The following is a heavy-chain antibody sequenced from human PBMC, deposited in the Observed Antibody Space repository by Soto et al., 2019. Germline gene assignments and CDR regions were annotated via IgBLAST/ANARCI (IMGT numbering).Heavy chain of an antibody. V-gene: IGHV3-21*02. CDR1: GFTFSSYN. Sequence: EVQLVESGGGLVKPGGSLRLSCTASGFTFSSYNMNWVRQAPGKGLEWVSSIRSSSNYISYADSMRGRFTIPRANAKNSLYLQMNSLRTKDTAVYYCARENAYGDPNSFCYWGQGTLVAVSS. CDR2: IRSSSNYI. D-gene: IGHD4-17*01. CDR3: ARENAYGDPNSFCY. J-gene: IGHJ4*02.